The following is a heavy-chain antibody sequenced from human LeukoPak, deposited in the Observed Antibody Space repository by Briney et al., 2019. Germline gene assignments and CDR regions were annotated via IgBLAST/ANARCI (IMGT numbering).Heavy chain of an antibody. CDR2: IIPILGIA. D-gene: IGHD4-17*01. CDR1: GGTFSSYA. J-gene: IGHJ4*02. CDR3: ARDRRNRSTDYGDSNFDY. Sequence: GASVKVSCKASGGTFSSYAISWVRQAPGQGLEWMGRIIPILGIANYAQMFQGRVTITADKSTSTAYMELSSLRSEDTAVYYCARDRRNRSTDYGDSNFDYWGQGTLVTVSS. V-gene: IGHV1-69*04.